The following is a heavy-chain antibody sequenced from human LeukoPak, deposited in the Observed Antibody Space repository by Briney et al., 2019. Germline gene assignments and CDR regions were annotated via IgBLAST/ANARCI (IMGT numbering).Heavy chain of an antibody. CDR1: GGSINNSY. CDR3: ARLSSLANIAARGRTWFDT. J-gene: IGHJ5*02. CDR2: IYYSGST. D-gene: IGHD6-6*01. V-gene: IGHV4-59*01. Sequence: PSETLSLTCTVSGGSINNSYCTWIRHPPGKGLEWIGHIYYSGSTNYSPSLKSRITISVDTSKNQFSLKLSSVTAADTAGYYCARLSSLANIAARGRTWFDTWGQGSLVTVSS.